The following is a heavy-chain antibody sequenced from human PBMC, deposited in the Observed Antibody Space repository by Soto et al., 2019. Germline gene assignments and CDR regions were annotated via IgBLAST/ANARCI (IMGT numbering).Heavy chain of an antibody. Sequence: SETLSLTCAVYGGSFSGYYWSWIRQPPGKGLEWIGEINHSGSTNYNPSLKSRVTISVDTSKNQFSLKLSSVTAADTAVYYCARGGHGSGSYYKTRSFDYWGQGTLVTVSS. J-gene: IGHJ4*02. CDR3: ARGGHGSGSYYKTRSFDY. D-gene: IGHD3-10*01. V-gene: IGHV4-34*01. CDR2: INHSGST. CDR1: GGSFSGYY.